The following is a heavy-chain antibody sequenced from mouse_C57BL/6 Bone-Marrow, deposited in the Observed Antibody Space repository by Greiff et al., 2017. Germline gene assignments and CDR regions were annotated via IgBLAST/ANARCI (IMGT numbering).Heavy chain of an antibody. CDR2: RWSGGST. D-gene: IGHD1-1*02. CDR3: GTSYGYWYFDV. J-gene: IGHJ1*03. CDR1: GFSLTSSG. V-gene: IGHV2-2*01. Sequence: VKLQKSGPGLVQPSQSLSITCTVSGFSLTSSGVHWVRQSPGKGLEWLGVRWSGGSTDYNAAFISRLSISKDTSKSHVCFKMNSLQADDTAIYYCGTSYGYWYFDVWGTGTTVTVSS.